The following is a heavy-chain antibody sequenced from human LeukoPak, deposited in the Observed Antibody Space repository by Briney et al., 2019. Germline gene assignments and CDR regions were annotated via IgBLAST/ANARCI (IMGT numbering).Heavy chain of an antibody. CDR2: IHYTGAT. CDR1: GGTFRGYY. Sequence: ASETLSLTCAVYGGTFRGYYWSWIRQPPGKGLEWIGEIHYTGATNYKPSLKSRVTISGDPSKNQVPLRVYSVTAADTAVYYCARGVLGPYYFDLWGRGTLVTVSS. V-gene: IGHV4-34*01. D-gene: IGHD7-27*01. J-gene: IGHJ2*01. CDR3: ARGVLGPYYFDL.